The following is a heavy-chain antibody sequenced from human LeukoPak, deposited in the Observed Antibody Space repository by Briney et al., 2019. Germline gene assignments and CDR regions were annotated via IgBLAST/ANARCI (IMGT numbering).Heavy chain of an antibody. V-gene: IGHV1-46*01. D-gene: IGHD3-16*01. CDR3: ARRIGYYDYVWGEYYFDY. CDR1: GYTFTSYY. Sequence: ASVKVSCKASGYTFTSYYMHWVRQAPGQGLEWMGIINPSGGSTSYAQKFQGRVTMTRDTSTSTVYMELSSLRSEDTAVYYCARRIGYYDYVWGEYYFDYWGQGTLVTVSS. J-gene: IGHJ4*02. CDR2: INPSGGST.